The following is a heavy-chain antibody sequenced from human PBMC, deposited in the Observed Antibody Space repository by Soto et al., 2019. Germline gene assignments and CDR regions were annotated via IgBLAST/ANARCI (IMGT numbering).Heavy chain of an antibody. CDR3: ARGTGGNWAAFDI. CDR2: IYYSGST. D-gene: IGHD2-15*01. CDR1: GGSISSYY. J-gene: IGHJ3*02. Sequence: SETLSLTCTVSGGSISSYYWSWIRQPPGKGLEWIGYIYYSGSTNYNPSLKSRVTISVDTSKNQFSLKLTSVTAADTAVYYCARGTGGNWAAFDIWGQGTMVTVSS. V-gene: IGHV4-59*12.